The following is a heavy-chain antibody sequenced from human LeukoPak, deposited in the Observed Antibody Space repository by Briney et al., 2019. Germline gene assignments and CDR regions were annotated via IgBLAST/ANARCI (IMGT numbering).Heavy chain of an antibody. CDR1: GFTFSDYY. Sequence: GGSLRLSCAASGFTFSDYYMSWIRQAPGKGLEWVSYISSSGSTIYYADSVKGRFTISRDNSKNTLYLQMNSLRAEDTAVYYCAKDRIGGSYYGYWGQGTLVTVSS. CDR2: ISSSGSTI. J-gene: IGHJ4*02. V-gene: IGHV3-11*01. D-gene: IGHD1-26*01. CDR3: AKDRIGGSYYGY.